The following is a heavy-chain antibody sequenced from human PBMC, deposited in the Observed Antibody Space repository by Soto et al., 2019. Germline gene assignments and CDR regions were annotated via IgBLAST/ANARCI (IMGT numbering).Heavy chain of an antibody. V-gene: IGHV4-31*11. CDR1: GGSISSGGYS. CDR3: ARVAYYVNWFDP. D-gene: IGHD3-3*01. J-gene: IGHJ5*02. Sequence: PSETLSLTCAVSGGSISSGGYSWSWIRQPPGKGLEWIGYIYYSGGTYYNPSLKSRVTISVDTSKNQFSLKLSSVTAADTAVYYCARVAYYVNWFDPWGQGTLVTVSS. CDR2: IYYSGGT.